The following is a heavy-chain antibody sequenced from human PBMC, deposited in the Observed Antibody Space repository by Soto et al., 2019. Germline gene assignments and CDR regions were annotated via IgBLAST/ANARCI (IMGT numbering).Heavy chain of an antibody. CDR2: IYYTGST. V-gene: IGHV4-59*01. CDR1: GGSISSYF. Sequence: QVQLQESGPGLLKPSETLSLTCTVSGGSISSYFWSWIRQPPGKGLEWIGYIYYTGSTNTNPSLKSRVTISVDTSKNQFSLQLSSVTAADTAVYYCANFNWDFELWGRGTLVTVSS. CDR3: ANFNWDFEL. J-gene: IGHJ2*01.